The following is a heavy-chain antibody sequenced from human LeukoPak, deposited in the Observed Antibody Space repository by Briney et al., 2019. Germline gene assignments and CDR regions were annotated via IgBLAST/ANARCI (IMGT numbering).Heavy chain of an antibody. CDR3: ARDKVGATRPFDY. J-gene: IGHJ4*02. CDR2: ISYDGSNK. Sequence: GRSLRLSCAASGFTFSSYAMHWVRQAPGKGLEWVAVISYDGSNKYFPDSVKGRFTISRDNSKNTLYLQMNSLRAEDTAVYYCARDKVGATRPFDYWGQGTLVTVSS. V-gene: IGHV3-30*04. D-gene: IGHD1-26*01. CDR1: GFTFSSYA.